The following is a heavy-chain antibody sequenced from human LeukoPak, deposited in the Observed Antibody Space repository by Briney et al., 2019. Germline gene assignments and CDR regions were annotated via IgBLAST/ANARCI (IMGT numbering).Heavy chain of an antibody. D-gene: IGHD5-18*01. CDR3: ARVGYSYGYGSGAFDI. V-gene: IGHV4-34*01. CDR1: GGSFSGYY. CDR2: INHSGST. J-gene: IGHJ3*02. Sequence: SETLSLTCAVYGGSFSGYYWSWIRQPPGKGLEWIGEINHSGSTNYNPSLKSRVTMSVDTSKNQFSLKLSSVTAADTAVYYCARVGYSYGYGSGAFDIWGQGTMVTVSS.